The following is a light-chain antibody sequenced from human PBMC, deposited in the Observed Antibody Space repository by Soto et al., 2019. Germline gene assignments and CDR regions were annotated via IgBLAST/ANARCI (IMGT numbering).Light chain of an antibody. CDR3: GAWDDSLSAGV. J-gene: IGLJ3*02. Sequence: QSVLTQPPSVSAAPGQRVTVSCSGSKSNIGNNYVSWYHHLPGAAPKLLIYENNQRPSGIADRFSGSKSGTSATLGITGLQTGDEGDYYCGAWDDSLSAGVFGGGTQLTVL. CDR1: KSNIGNNY. CDR2: ENN. V-gene: IGLV1-51*02.